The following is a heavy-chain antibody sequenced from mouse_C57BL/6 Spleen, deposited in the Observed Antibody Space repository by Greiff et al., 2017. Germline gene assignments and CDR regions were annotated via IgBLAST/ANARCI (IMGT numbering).Heavy chain of an antibody. D-gene: IGHD1-1*01. Sequence: EVQLQQSGPELVKPGASVKISCKASGYTFTDYYMNWVKQSHGKSLEWIGDINPNNGGTSYNQKFKGKATLTVDKSSSTAYMELRSLTSEDSAVYYCALYGSSSYLYFDVWGTGTTVTVSS. CDR1: GYTFTDYY. CDR2: INPNNGGT. J-gene: IGHJ1*03. CDR3: ALYGSSSYLYFDV. V-gene: IGHV1-26*01.